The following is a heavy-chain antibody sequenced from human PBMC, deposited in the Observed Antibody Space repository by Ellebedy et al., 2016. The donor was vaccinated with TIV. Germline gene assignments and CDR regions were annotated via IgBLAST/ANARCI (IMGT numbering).Heavy chain of an antibody. Sequence: GESLKISCAASGFTFSTHGMHWVRQAPGKGLEWVAAISFDGNNKYYADSVKGRFTISRDNSKNTLFLQMNSLRPEDTAVYYCAIVSGTTLSGDKDYWGRGTLVTVSS. J-gene: IGHJ4*02. D-gene: IGHD1-7*01. V-gene: IGHV3-30*03. CDR2: ISFDGNNK. CDR1: GFTFSTHG. CDR3: AIVSGTTLSGDKDY.